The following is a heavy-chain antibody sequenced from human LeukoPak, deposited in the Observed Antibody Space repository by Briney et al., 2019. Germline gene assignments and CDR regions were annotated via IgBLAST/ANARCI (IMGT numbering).Heavy chain of an antibody. J-gene: IGHJ4*02. CDR3: ARPRDFWSGYYVY. Sequence: PSETLSLTCTVSGGSISSSSYYWGWIRQPPGKGLEWIGSIYYSGSTYYNPSLKSRVTISVDTSKNQFSLKLSSVTAADTAVYYCARPRDFWSGYYVYWGQGTLVTVSS. CDR1: GGSISSSSYY. D-gene: IGHD3-3*01. CDR2: IYYSGST. V-gene: IGHV4-39*01.